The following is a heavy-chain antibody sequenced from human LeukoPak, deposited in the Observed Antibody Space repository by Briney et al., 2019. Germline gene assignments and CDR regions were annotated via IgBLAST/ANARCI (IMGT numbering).Heavy chain of an antibody. CDR3: ARAIRQQRFTILPAFDY. CDR1: GFTFSSYE. J-gene: IGHJ4*02. V-gene: IGHV3-48*03. CDR2: ISSSGSTI. D-gene: IGHD2-2*01. Sequence: GGSLRLSCAASGFTFSSYEMNWVRQAPGKGLEWVSYISSSGSTIYYADSVKGRFTISRDNAKNSLYLQMNSLRAGDTAVYYCARAIRQQRFTILPAFDYWGQGTLVTVSS.